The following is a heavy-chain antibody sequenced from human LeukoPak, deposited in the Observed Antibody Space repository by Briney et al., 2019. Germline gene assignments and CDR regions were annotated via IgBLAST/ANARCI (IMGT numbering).Heavy chain of an antibody. CDR3: ARTPPGASSGYYYYYYYMDV. J-gene: IGHJ6*03. CDR2: IDWDGGTT. Sequence: GGSLRLSCAASGFTFDDYAMYWVRQAPGKGLEWVSFIDWDGGTTYYADSVKGRFTISRDNSKNSLYLQMNSLRAEDTALYHCARTPPGASSGYYYYYYYMDVWGKGTTVTISS. CDR1: GFTFDDYA. V-gene: IGHV3-43D*03. D-gene: IGHD3-22*01.